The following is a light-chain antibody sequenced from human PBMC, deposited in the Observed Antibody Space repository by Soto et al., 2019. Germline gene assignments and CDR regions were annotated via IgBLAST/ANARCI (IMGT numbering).Light chain of an antibody. CDR3: SSYTCSSTSVV. CDR2: DVS. CDR1: SSDVGGYNY. J-gene: IGLJ2*01. V-gene: IGLV2-14*01. Sequence: QSALTQPASVSGSPGQSITISCTGTSSDVGGYNYVSWYQQHPGKAPKLMIYDVSNRPSGVSNRFSGSKSGNTASLTISGLQAEDEADYYCSSYTCSSTSVVFGGGTKVTVL.